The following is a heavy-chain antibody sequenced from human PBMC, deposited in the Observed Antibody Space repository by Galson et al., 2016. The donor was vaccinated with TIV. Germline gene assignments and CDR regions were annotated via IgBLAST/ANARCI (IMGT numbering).Heavy chain of an antibody. J-gene: IGHJ6*02. D-gene: IGHD1-26*01. CDR3: ARDRIVDATYYYYYYGLDI. Sequence: SLRLSCAASGLSVNINYMTWVCQAPGKGLEWVSLISDGGKTYYADSVKGRFTISRDNSRNTLYLQMNGLRAEDTAVYFCARDRIVDATYYYYYYGLDIWGQGTAVTVSS. CDR2: ISDGGKT. V-gene: IGHV3-66*02. CDR1: GLSVNINY.